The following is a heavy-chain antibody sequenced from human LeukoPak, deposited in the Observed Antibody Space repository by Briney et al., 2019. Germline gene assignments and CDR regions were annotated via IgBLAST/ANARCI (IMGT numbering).Heavy chain of an antibody. J-gene: IGHJ5*02. D-gene: IGHD3-3*01. CDR3: ASHPITIFGVVIIP. CDR1: GFTFDDYA. Sequence: GGSLRLSCAASGFTFDDYAMHWVRQAPGKGLEWVSGISWNSGSIGYAGSVMGRFTISRDNAKNSLYLQMNSLRAEDTAVYYCASHPITIFGVVIIPWGQGTLVTVSS. V-gene: IGHV3-9*01. CDR2: ISWNSGSI.